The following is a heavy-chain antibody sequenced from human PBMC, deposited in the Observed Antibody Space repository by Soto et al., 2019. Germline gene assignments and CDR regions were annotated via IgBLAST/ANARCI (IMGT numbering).Heavy chain of an antibody. CDR3: ARDQNYRFDS. Sequence: ASVKVSCKASGYTFTSNGISWVRQAPGQGLEWMGWISTYRGNTNYAQKLLDRVTMTTDTSTDTAYVELRSLRSDDTAVYYCARDQNYRFDSWGQGNLVPVSS. CDR1: GYTFTSNG. D-gene: IGHD3-10*01. V-gene: IGHV1-18*01. CDR2: ISTYRGNT. J-gene: IGHJ4*02.